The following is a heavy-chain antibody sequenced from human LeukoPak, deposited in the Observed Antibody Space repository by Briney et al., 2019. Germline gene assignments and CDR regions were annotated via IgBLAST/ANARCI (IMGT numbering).Heavy chain of an antibody. D-gene: IGHD1-26*01. V-gene: IGHV3-23*01. Sequence: GGSLRLSCAASGFTFSTYAITWVRQAPGKGLEWVSSISGSGDSTYYADSVKGRFSISRDNSKNTLYLQMNSLRAADTAVYHCARDGGSYLQPTDYWGQGTLVTVSS. CDR1: GFTFSTYA. CDR2: ISGSGDST. J-gene: IGHJ4*02. CDR3: ARDGGSYLQPTDY.